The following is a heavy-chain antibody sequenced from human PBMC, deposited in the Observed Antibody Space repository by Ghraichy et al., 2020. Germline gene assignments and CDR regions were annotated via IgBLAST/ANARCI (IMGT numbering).Heavy chain of an antibody. CDR3: ARGGGWYYYDY. J-gene: IGHJ4*02. D-gene: IGHD6-19*01. CDR2: INPKNGET. CDR1: GYTYTTFY. V-gene: IGHV1-2*02. Sequence: ASVKVSCKASGYTYTTFYIHWMRQTPGQGLEILGWINPKNGETKYARNFQGRVTLTRDTPITTAYMELNSLRSDDTAVYFCARGGGWYYYDYWGQGTLVTVSS.